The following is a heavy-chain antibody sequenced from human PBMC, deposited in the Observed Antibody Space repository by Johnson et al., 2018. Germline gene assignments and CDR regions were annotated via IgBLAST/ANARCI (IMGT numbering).Heavy chain of an antibody. CDR2: ISGSGGST. V-gene: IGHV3-23*04. CDR3: ANLGGVVTAIPDAFDI. J-gene: IGHJ3*02. Sequence: VQLVESGGGLVQPGGSLRLSCAASGFTFSSYAMSWVRQAPGKGLEWVAAISGSGGSTYYADSVKGRFTISRDNSNNTLYLQMNSLSAEDTAVYYCANLGGVVTAIPDAFDIWGQGTMVTVSS. CDR1: GFTFSSYA. D-gene: IGHD2-21*02.